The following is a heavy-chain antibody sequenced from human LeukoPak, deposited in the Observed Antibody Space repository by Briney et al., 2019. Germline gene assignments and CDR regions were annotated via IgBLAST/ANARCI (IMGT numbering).Heavy chain of an antibody. CDR3: TTELYCGGDCYYYYGMDV. CDR1: GFTFISYG. Sequence: PGGSLRLSCAASGFTFISYGMHWVRQAPGKGLEWVALISYDGSNEYYADSVKGRFTISRDNSKNTLYLQMNSLRAEDTAVYYCTTELYCGGDCYYYYGMDVWGQGTTVTVSS. CDR2: ISYDGSNE. D-gene: IGHD2-21*02. V-gene: IGHV3-30*03. J-gene: IGHJ6*02.